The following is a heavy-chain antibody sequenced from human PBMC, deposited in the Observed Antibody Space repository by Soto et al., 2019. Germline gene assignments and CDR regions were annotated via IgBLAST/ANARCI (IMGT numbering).Heavy chain of an antibody. CDR3: AKLFSSGWYFLDY. CDR1: GFTFSSYA. V-gene: IGHV3-30-3*01. Sequence: QVQLVESGGGVVQPGRSLRLSCAASGFTFSSYAMHWVRQAPGKGLEWVAVISYDGSNKYYADSVKGRFTISRDNSKNTLYLQMNSLRAEDTAMYYCAKLFSSGWYFLDYWGQGALVTVSA. CDR2: ISYDGSNK. J-gene: IGHJ4*02. D-gene: IGHD6-19*01.